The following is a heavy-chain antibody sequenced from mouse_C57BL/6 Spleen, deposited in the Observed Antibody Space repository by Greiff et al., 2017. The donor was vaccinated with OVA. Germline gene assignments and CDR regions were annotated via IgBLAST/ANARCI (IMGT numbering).Heavy chain of an antibody. CDR2: INPGSGGT. J-gene: IGHJ4*01. V-gene: IGHV1-54*01. Sequence: VQLQQSGAELVRPGTSVKVSCKASGYAFTNYLIEWVKQRPGQGLEWIGVINPGSGGTNYNEKFKGKATLTADKSSSTAYMQLSSLTSEDSAVYFCARGGITTVVAYYAMDYWGQGTSVTVSS. CDR1: GYAFTNYL. CDR3: ARGGITTVVAYYAMDY. D-gene: IGHD1-1*01.